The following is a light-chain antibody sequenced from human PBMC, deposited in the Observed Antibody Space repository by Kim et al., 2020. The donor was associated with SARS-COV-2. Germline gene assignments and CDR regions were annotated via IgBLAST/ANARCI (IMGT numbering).Light chain of an antibody. V-gene: IGLV1-40*01. CDR1: SANSGAGYD. CDR2: GNS. Sequence: VTSACTGGSANSGAGYDVHWYQQLPGTAPKLLIYGNSNRPSGVPDRFSGSKSGTSASLAITGLQAEDEADYYCQSYDSSLSGSVFGGGTQLTVL. CDR3: QSYDSSLSGSV. J-gene: IGLJ3*02.